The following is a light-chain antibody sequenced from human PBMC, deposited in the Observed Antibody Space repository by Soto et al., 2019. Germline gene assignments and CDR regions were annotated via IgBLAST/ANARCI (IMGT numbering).Light chain of an antibody. CDR3: CSCGGSMDV. J-gene: IGLJ7*01. Sequence: QSALTQPASVSGSPGQSITISCTGTSSDVGSHNLVSWYQQHPGQAPKLMIYEVSKRPLGVSARFSASKSGNTASLTISGLHAEDEADYYCCSCGGSMDVFGGGTQLTVL. CDR1: SSDVGSHNL. CDR2: EVS. V-gene: IGLV2-23*02.